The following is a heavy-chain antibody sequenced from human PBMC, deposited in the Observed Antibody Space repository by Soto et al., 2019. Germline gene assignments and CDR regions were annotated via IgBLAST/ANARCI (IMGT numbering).Heavy chain of an antibody. CDR3: ARVDWNYGPFDI. CDR1: GFTFSSYW. CDR2: INSDGSST. D-gene: IGHD1-7*01. V-gene: IGHV3-74*01. J-gene: IGHJ3*02. Sequence: EVQLVESGGGLVQPGGSLRLSCAASGFTFSSYWMHWVRQAPGKGLVWVSRINSDGSSTSYADSVKGRFTISRDNAKNTRYLQMNSLRAEDTAVYYCARVDWNYGPFDIWGQGTMVTVSS.